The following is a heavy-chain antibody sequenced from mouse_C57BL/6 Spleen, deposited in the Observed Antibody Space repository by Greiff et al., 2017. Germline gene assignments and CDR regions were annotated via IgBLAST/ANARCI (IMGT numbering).Heavy chain of an antibody. CDR1: GFTFSSYA. CDR3: ARDWGGLRRVFDY. Sequence: DVKLQESGGGLVKPGGSLKLSCAASGFTFSSYAMSWVRQTPEKRLAWVATISDGGSYTYYPDNVKGRFTISRDNAKNNLYLQMGHLKSEDTAMYYCARDWGGLRRVFDYWGQGTTLTVSS. J-gene: IGHJ2*01. CDR2: ISDGGSYT. D-gene: IGHD2-4*01. V-gene: IGHV5-4*01.